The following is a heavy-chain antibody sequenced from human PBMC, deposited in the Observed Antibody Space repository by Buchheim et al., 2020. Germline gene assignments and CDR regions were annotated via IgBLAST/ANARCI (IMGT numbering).Heavy chain of an antibody. D-gene: IGHD4-17*01. J-gene: IGHJ6*02. CDR3: ARDQGGDYPYYYYYGMDV. Sequence: QVQLVQSGAEVKKPGSSVKVSCKASGGTFSSYTISWVRQAPGQGLEWMGRIIPILGIANYAQKFQGRVTITADKSTSTAYMERSSRRAEDTAVYYWARDQGGDYPYYYYYGMDVWGQGTT. CDR1: GGTFSSYT. CDR2: IIPILGIA. V-gene: IGHV1-69*08.